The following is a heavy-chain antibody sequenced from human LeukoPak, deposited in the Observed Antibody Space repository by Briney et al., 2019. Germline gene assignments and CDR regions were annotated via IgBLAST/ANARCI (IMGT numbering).Heavy chain of an antibody. Sequence: GGSLRLSCAASGFTFSRYWMSWVRQAPGKGLEWVANIKQDGSEKSYGDSVKGRFTISRDNARNSLFLQMNSLRVEDTAVYYCARDCMSSGWSGHYYYMDVWGKGTTVTVSS. CDR1: GFTFSRYW. V-gene: IGHV3-7*01. J-gene: IGHJ6*03. D-gene: IGHD6-19*01. CDR2: IKQDGSEK. CDR3: ARDCMSSGWSGHYYYMDV.